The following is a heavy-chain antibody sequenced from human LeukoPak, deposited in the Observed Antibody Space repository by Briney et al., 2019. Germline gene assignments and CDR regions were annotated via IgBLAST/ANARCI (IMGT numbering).Heavy chain of an antibody. Sequence: SETLSLSCSVSGGSIKSYYWSWVRQAAGKGLEWIGRIYPSGSTNHNPSLKSRVNMSEDTSKNHFSLSLRSVTAADTAVYYCARGLGVAAADSWGQGILVTVSS. V-gene: IGHV4-4*07. CDR2: IYPSGST. J-gene: IGHJ4*02. CDR1: GGSIKSYY. CDR3: ARGLGVAAADS. D-gene: IGHD6-13*01.